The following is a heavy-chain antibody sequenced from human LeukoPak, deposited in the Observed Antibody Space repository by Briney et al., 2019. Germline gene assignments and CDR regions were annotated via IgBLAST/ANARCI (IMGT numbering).Heavy chain of an antibody. J-gene: IGHJ5*02. CDR1: GGSFSGYY. Sequence: SETLSLTCAVYGGSFSGYYWSWIRQPPGKGLEWIREINHSGSTNYNPSLKSRVTISVDTSKNQFSLKLSSVTAADTAVYYCARSGSGSYYKPNWFDPWGEGTLVTVSS. V-gene: IGHV4-34*01. CDR3: ARSGSGSYYKPNWFDP. D-gene: IGHD3-10*01. CDR2: INHSGST.